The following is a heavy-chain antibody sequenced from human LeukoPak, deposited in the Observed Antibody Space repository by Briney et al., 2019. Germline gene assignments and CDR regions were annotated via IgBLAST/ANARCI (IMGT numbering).Heavy chain of an antibody. CDR2: INHSGSP. D-gene: IGHD5-18*01. J-gene: IGHJ4*02. Sequence: PSETLSLTCTVSGDSFSNTNYYWDWIRQPPGKGLEWIGEINHSGSPNYNPSLKSRVTISVDTSKNQFSLKLSSVTAADTAVYYCARGGGALVDTAMAPYMDTAMVYYFDYWGQGTLVTVSS. V-gene: IGHV4-39*07. CDR3: ARGGGALVDTAMAPYMDTAMVYYFDY. CDR1: GDSFSNTNYY.